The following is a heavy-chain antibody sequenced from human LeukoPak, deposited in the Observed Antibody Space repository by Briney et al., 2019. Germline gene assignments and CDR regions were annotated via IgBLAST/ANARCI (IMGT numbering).Heavy chain of an antibody. CDR3: AREDGLNYDFWSGYYTWGH. J-gene: IGHJ4*02. Sequence: GGSLRLSCAASGFTFSSYWMSWVRQAPGKGLEWVANIKQDGSEKYYVDSVKGRFTISRDNAKNSLYLQMNSLRAEDTAVYYCAREDGLNYDFWSGYYTWGHWGQGTLVTVSS. CDR1: GFTFSSYW. D-gene: IGHD3-3*01. CDR2: IKQDGSEK. V-gene: IGHV3-7*01.